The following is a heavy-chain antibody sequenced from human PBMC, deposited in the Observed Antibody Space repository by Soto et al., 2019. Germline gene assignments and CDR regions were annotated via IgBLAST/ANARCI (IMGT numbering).Heavy chain of an antibody. CDR3: ANIPSTPGDY. CDR1: GFTFSSYA. V-gene: IGHV3-30-3*01. J-gene: IGHJ4*02. Sequence: PGGSLRLSCAASGFTFSSYAMHWVRQAPGKGLEWVAVISYDGSNKYYADSVKGRFTISRDNSKNTLYLQMNSLRAEDTAVYYCANIPSTPGDYWGQGTLVT. CDR2: ISYDGSNK.